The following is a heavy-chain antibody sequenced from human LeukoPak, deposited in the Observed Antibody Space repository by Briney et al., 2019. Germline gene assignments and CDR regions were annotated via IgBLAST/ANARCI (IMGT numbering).Heavy chain of an antibody. CDR1: GGSFSGYY. CDR2: INHSGST. J-gene: IGHJ3*02. Sequence: PSETLSLTCAVYGGSFSGYYWSWIRQPPGKGLEWIGEINHSGSTNYNPSLKSRVTISVDTSKNQFSLKLSSVTAADTAVYYCARGASTTHAFDIWGQGTMVTVSS. D-gene: IGHD1-1*01. CDR3: ARGASTTHAFDI. V-gene: IGHV4-34*01.